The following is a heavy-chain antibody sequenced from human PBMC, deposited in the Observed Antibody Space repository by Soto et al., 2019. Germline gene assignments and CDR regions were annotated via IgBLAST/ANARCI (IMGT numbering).Heavy chain of an antibody. CDR1: GGSISSGGYS. V-gene: IGHV4-30-2*01. J-gene: IGHJ4*02. Sequence: PSETLSLTCAVSGGSISSGGYSWSWIRQPPGKGLEWIGYIYHSGSTYYNPSLKSRVTISVDRSKNQFPLKLSSVTAADTAVYYCARAALSPAGAVITGGYFDYWGQGTLVTVSS. D-gene: IGHD3-22*01. CDR2: IYHSGST. CDR3: ARAALSPAGAVITGGYFDY.